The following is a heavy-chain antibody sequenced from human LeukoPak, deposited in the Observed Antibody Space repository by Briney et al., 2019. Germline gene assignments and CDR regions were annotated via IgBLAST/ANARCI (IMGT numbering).Heavy chain of an antibody. CDR1: GGSISSYY. J-gene: IGHJ4*02. D-gene: IGHD6-19*01. V-gene: IGHV4-4*07. Sequence: PETLSLTCTVSGGSISSYYWSWIRQPAGKGLEWIGRIYTSGSTNYNPSLKSRVTMSVDTSKNQFSLKLSSVTAADTAVYYCASHSVASHYFDYWGQGTLVTVSS. CDR3: ASHSVASHYFDY. CDR2: IYTSGST.